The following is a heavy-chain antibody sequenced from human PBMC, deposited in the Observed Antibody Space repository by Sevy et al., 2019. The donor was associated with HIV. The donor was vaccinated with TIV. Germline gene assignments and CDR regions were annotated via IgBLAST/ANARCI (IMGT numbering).Heavy chain of an antibody. CDR1: GFTFSSYG. J-gene: IGHJ4*02. Sequence: GGSLRLSCAASGFTFSSYGMHWVRQAPGKGLEWVAVIWYDGSNKYYADSVKGRFTISRDNSKNTLYLQMNSLRAEDTAAYYCAREHYYDSSGYSLDYWGQGTLVTVSS. CDR3: AREHYYDSSGYSLDY. CDR2: IWYDGSNK. V-gene: IGHV3-33*01. D-gene: IGHD3-22*01.